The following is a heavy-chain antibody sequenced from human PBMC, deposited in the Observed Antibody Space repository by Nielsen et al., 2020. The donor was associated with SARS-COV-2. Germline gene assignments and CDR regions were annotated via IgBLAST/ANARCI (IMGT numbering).Heavy chain of an antibody. Sequence: ASVKVSCKASGYTFTGYYMHWVRQAPGQGLEWMGRINPSSGDTTYAQKFQGVVTMTRDTSITTAYVELGRLRSDDTAVYYCARGGDTAGTYWGQGTLVTVSS. J-gene: IGHJ4*02. CDR2: INPSSGDT. CDR1: GYTFTGYY. D-gene: IGHD1-1*01. CDR3: ARGGDTAGTY. V-gene: IGHV1-2*06.